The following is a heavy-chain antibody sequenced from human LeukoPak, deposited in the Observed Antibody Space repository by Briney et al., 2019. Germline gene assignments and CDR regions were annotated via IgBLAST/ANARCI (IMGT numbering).Heavy chain of an antibody. D-gene: IGHD3-22*01. CDR3: ARDLFTTYLDP. V-gene: IGHV3-11*01. Sequence: GGTLRLSCAASGFTFSDYYMSSICQAPEKGLERVSYISSSGSTIYYTASVKGRFTISRDNAKTSLYLQMNSLRAEDTAVYYCARDLFTTYLDPWGQGTLVTVSS. CDR2: ISSSGSTI. CDR1: GFTFSDYY. J-gene: IGHJ5*02.